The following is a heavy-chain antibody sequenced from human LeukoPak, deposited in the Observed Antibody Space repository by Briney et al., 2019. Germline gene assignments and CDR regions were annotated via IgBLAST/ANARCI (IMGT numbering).Heavy chain of an antibody. D-gene: IGHD3-10*01. CDR1: GFTFSSYA. V-gene: IGHV3-23*01. J-gene: IGHJ4*02. CDR2: ISGSGGST. CDR3: AKDHYYGSGSYYNGDY. Sequence: GGSLRLSCAASGFTFSSYAMSWVRQAPGKGLEWVSAISGSGGSTYYADSVRGRFTISRDNSKNTLYLQMNSLRAEDTAVYYCAKDHYYGSGSYYNGDYWGQGTLVTVS.